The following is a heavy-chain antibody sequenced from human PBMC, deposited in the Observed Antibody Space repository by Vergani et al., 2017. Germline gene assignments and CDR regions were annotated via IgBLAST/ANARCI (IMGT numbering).Heavy chain of an antibody. CDR2: ISSNGGST. CDR3: VKDKYSSWGRGYYCGRDV. J-gene: IGHJ6*02. CDR1: GFTFSSYA. D-gene: IGHD6-6*01. V-gene: IGHV3-64D*06. Sequence: EVQLVESGGGLVQPGGSLRLSCSASGFTFSSYAMHWVRQAPGKGLEYVSAISSNGGSTYYADSVKGRFTISRDNSKNTLYLQMSSLRAEDTAVYYCVKDKYSSWGRGYYCGRDVWGQGTTVTVSS.